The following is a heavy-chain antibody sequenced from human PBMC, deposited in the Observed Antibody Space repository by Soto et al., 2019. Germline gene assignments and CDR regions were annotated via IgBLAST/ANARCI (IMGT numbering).Heavy chain of an antibody. V-gene: IGHV4-59*08. D-gene: IGHD3-10*01. CDR2: IYYSWST. CDR1: GGSISSYY. J-gene: IGHJ4*02. Sequence: QVQLQESGPGLVKPSETLSLTCTVSGGSISSYYWSWIRQPPGKGLEWIGYIYYSWSTNYNPSLKSGCTTSVDTAKNQFPLKVSSVAAADTAVYFSAGRDGSVHDYWGQGTLVTVSS. CDR3: AGRDGSVHDY.